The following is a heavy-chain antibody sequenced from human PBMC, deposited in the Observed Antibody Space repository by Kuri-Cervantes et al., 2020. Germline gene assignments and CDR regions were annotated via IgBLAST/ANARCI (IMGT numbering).Heavy chain of an antibody. J-gene: IGHJ2*01. Sequence: GESLKISCAASGFVFSNYGMHWVRQAAGKGLEWVAVIRLDGNNIYYGDSVQGRFTISRDDSKNTLSLQMNSLRAEDTAVYYCARDQCSSTTCPYSYFDLWGRGTLVTVSS. CDR3: ARDQCSSTTCPYSYFDL. CDR2: IRLDGNNI. V-gene: IGHV3-33*01. CDR1: GFVFSNYG. D-gene: IGHD2-2*01.